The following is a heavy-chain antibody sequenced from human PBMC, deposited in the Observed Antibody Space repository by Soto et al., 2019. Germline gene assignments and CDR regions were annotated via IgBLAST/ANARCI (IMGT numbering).Heavy chain of an antibody. Sequence: EVQLLESGGGLVQPGGSLRLSCAASGFTFSSYAMSWVRQAPGKGLEWVSGISGSAGSTYYADSVKGRFTISRDNSKNTLYLQMNSLRAEDTAVFYCTKDLWPYLPAGGEFDSWGQGTLVTVSS. CDR3: TKDLWPYLPAGGEFDS. D-gene: IGHD3-16*01. CDR2: ISGSAGST. V-gene: IGHV3-23*01. J-gene: IGHJ4*02. CDR1: GFTFSSYA.